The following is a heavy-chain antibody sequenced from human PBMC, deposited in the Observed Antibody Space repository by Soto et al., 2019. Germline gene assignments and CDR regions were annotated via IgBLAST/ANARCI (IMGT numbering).Heavy chain of an antibody. CDR3: ARSIDP. CDR2: IHHTGHT. CDR1: GGAISSYY. Sequence: SETLSLTCTVSGGAISSYYWSWIRQPPGKGLEWIGYIHHTGHTMYNPSLESRVIISVDTSKNQFSLKLSSVTAADTAVYYCARSIDPWGQGTLVTVSS. V-gene: IGHV4-59*12. J-gene: IGHJ5*02.